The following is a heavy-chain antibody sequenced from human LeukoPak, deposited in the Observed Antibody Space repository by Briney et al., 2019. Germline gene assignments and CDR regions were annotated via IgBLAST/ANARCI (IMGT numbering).Heavy chain of an antibody. CDR3: ARDPYCGGDCYLPKNYYYYHGMDV. Sequence: PGRSLRLSCAASGFTFSSYAMHWVRQGPGKGLEWVAVISYDGSNKYYADSVKGRFTISRDNSKNTLYLQMNSLRAEDAAVYYCARDPYCGGDCYLPKNYYYYHGMDVWGKGTTVTVSS. V-gene: IGHV3-30*04. CDR2: ISYDGSNK. J-gene: IGHJ6*04. CDR1: GFTFSSYA. D-gene: IGHD2-21*02.